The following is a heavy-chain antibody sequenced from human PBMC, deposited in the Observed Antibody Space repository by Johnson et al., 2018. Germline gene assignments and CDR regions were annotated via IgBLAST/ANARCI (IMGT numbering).Heavy chain of an antibody. Sequence: EVQLVQSGGGFVQSGGSLRLSCVASGFTFSSTWVSWVRQAPGKGLEWVANIKTAGTEQYYGDSVKGRFTISRDNANNSLYLQMNSLRVEDTSIYYCARDWHGYDIWGQGTMVTVSP. V-gene: IGHV3-7*01. CDR3: ARDWHGYDI. CDR2: IKTAGTEQ. J-gene: IGHJ3*02. CDR1: GFTFSSTW.